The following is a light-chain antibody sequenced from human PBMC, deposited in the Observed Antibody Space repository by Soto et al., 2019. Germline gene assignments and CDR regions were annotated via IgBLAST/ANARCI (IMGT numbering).Light chain of an antibody. CDR1: SSDVGSYNL. Sequence: QSALTQPASVSGSPGQSITISCTGTSSDVGSYNLVSWYQQHPGKAPKLMIYEGSKRPSGVSNRLSGSKSGDTASLTISGLQAEDEADYYCCSYAGSSTYVFGTGTKVTAL. CDR2: EGS. CDR3: CSYAGSSTYV. V-gene: IGLV2-23*01. J-gene: IGLJ1*01.